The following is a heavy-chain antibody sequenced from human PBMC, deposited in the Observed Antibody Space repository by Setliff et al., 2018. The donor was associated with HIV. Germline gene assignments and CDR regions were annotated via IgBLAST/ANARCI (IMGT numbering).Heavy chain of an antibody. CDR1: GVSVSSGGYY. J-gene: IGHJ4*02. D-gene: IGHD4-4*01. CDR2: TDASGDT. Sequence: SETLSLTCTVSGVSVSSGGYYWSWIRQPAGKGLEWLAYTDASGDTNYNPSLRGRVIISLDTSNNQFSLNLNSVTAADTAVYYCARQLDYTNGRYFDYWGPGTLVTVSS. CDR3: ARQLDYTNGRYFDY. V-gene: IGHV4-61*08.